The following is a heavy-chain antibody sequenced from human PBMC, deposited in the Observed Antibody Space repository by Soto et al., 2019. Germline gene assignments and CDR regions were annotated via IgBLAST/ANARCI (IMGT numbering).Heavy chain of an antibody. V-gene: IGHV3-30*18. CDR1: GFTFSSYG. D-gene: IGHD6-25*01. CDR3: AKDRGLVYYYGMDV. Sequence: LRLSCAASGFTFSSYGMHWVRQAPGKGLEWVAVISYDGSNKYYADSVKGRFTISRDNSKNTLYLQMNSLRAEDTAVYYCAKDRGLVYYYGMDVWGQGTTVTVSS. CDR2: ISYDGSNK. J-gene: IGHJ6*02.